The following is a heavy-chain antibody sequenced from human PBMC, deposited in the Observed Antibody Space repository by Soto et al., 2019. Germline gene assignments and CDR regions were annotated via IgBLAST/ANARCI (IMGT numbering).Heavy chain of an antibody. CDR1: GYTFTGKS. J-gene: IGHJ4*02. V-gene: IGHV1-2*04. D-gene: IGHD1-1*01. Sequence: GASVKVSSKAPGYTFTGKSLQSVRQAPGQGLEWMGRINISSDTRDYAQKLQGWVTITRDTSTTTAYLELSSRGSEDTAFYYRARHNYNDQFDYWGQGTLVSVSS. CDR2: INISSDTR. CDR3: ARHNYNDQFDY.